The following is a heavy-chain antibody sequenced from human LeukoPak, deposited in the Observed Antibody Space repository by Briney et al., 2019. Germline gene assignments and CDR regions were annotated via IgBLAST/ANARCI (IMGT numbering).Heavy chain of an antibody. V-gene: IGHV1-2*02. CDR1: GYTFTGYY. Sequence: ASVKVSCKASGYTFTGYYMHWVRQAPGQGLEWMGWINPNSGGTNYAQKFQGRVTMTRDTSISTAYMELSRLRSDDTAVYYCARGPHPYYYDSSGYYYGYWGQGTLVTVSS. CDR3: ARGPHPYYYDSSGYYYGY. D-gene: IGHD3-22*01. J-gene: IGHJ4*02. CDR2: INPNSGGT.